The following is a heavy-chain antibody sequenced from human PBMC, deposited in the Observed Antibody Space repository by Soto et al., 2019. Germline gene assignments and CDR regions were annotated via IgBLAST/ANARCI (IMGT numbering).Heavy chain of an antibody. Sequence: QAQLVQSGAEVKKPGSSVNVSCKASGGSFSDYTINWVRQAPGQGLEWMGGVIPIFQTPTYAQNFQGRVTITADESTSTAYMELNSLTSGDTAVYYCARVSRGPIDNWGQGTLVTVSS. CDR1: GGSFSDYT. V-gene: IGHV1-69*01. CDR2: VIPIFQTP. J-gene: IGHJ4*02. CDR3: ARVSRGPIDN. D-gene: IGHD3-10*01.